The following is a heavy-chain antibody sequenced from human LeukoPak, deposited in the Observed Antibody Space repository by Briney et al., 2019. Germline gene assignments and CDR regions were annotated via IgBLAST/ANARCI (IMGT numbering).Heavy chain of an antibody. D-gene: IGHD1-26*01. Sequence: GGSLRLSCAASGFTFSSYAMSWVRQAPGKGLEWVSSISSSSSYIYYADSVKGRFTISRDNAKNSLYLQMNSLRAEDTAVYYCAREDGSSDYWGQGTLVTVSS. CDR3: AREDGSSDY. J-gene: IGHJ4*02. CDR1: GFTFSSYA. V-gene: IGHV3-21*01. CDR2: ISSSSSYI.